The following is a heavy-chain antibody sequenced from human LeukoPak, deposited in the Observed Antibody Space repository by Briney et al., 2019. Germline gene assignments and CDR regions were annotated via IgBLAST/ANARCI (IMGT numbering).Heavy chain of an antibody. CDR1: GFTFTDYY. CDR3: ARPQLDSSGWRLAFDI. J-gene: IGHJ3*02. D-gene: IGHD6-19*01. CDR2: ISISGSNT. V-gene: IGHV3-11*03. Sequence: GGSLRLSCAAAGFTFTDYYLSWIRQAPGKGLEGVSYISISGSNTNYADSVKGRFTISRDNAKNSLYLQMNSLRAEDTAVYYCARPQLDSSGWRLAFDIWGQGTMVTVPS.